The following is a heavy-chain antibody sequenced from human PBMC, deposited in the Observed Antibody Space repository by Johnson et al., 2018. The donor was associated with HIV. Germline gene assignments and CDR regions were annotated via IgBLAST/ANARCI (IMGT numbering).Heavy chain of an antibody. CDR3: VRDLIFDSIGYSHALDM. D-gene: IGHD3-22*01. Sequence: EVQLVESGGGVVRPGGSLRLSCAASGLTFEDYGMSWVRQAPGKGLEWVSGINWNGGSTGYAASVEGRFPISRDNAKNSLYLQMNSLRVEDTALYYCVRDLIFDSIGYSHALDMWGQGTMVTVSS. J-gene: IGHJ3*02. V-gene: IGHV3-20*04. CDR1: GLTFEDYG. CDR2: INWNGGST.